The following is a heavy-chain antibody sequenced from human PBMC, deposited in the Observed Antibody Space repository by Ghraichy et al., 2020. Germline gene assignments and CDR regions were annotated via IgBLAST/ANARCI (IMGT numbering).Heavy chain of an antibody. D-gene: IGHD1-26*01. CDR1: GFTFSNYW. J-gene: IGHJ4*02. V-gene: IGHV3-7*01. CDR3: MRDFGGSSD. Sequence: GGSLRLSCAASGFTFSNYWMTWVRQAPGKGLEWVANIKQDETQKHYVDSVKGRFTISRDNAKNLMYLQMNSLRAEDTAVYYCMRDFGGSSDWGQGTLVTVSS. CDR2: IKQDETQK.